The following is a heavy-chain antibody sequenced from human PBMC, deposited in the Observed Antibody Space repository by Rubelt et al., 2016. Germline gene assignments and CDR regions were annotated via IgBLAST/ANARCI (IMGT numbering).Heavy chain of an antibody. V-gene: IGHV1-18*01. CDR1: GYTFTSYG. CDR3: ARVISGIEYSSSWHFDY. J-gene: IGHJ4*02. D-gene: IGHD6-13*01. CDR2: ISAYNGNT. Sequence: QVQLVQSGAEVKKPGASVKVSCKASGYTFTSYGISWVRQAPGQGLEWMGWISAYNGNTNYAQKLQGRVTMTTDTSTSTAYMELRSLGADDTAVYYCARVISGIEYSSSWHFDYWGQGTLVTVSS.